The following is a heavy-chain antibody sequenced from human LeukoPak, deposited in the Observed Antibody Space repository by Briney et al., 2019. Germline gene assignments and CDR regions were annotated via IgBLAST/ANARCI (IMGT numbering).Heavy chain of an antibody. D-gene: IGHD3-3*01. CDR2: ISAYNGNT. CDR3: AREDWSGYWFDP. CDR1: GYTFTSYG. Sequence: ASVKVSCKASGYTFTSYGISWVRQAPGQRLGWMGWISAYNGNTNYAQKLQGRVTMTTDTSTSTAYMELRSLRSDDTAVYYCAREDWSGYWFDPWGQGTLVTVSS. J-gene: IGHJ5*02. V-gene: IGHV1-18*01.